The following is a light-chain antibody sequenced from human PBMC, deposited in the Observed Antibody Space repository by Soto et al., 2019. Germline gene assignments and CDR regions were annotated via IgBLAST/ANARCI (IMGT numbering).Light chain of an antibody. Sequence: QSVLTQPASVSGSPGQSITISCTGTSSDVGAYNYVSWYQQYPGKAPKLMIYEVTNRPSGLSIRFSGSKSGNTDSLTISGLQDEEEADYYCSLYSRSSPVIFGGGTQLTVL. CDR1: SSDVGAYNY. CDR2: EVT. V-gene: IGLV2-14*01. J-gene: IGLJ2*01. CDR3: SLYSRSSPVI.